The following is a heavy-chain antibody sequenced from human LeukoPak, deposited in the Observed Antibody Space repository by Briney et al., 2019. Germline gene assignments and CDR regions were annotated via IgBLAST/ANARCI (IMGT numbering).Heavy chain of an antibody. CDR3: ARGVGSGWSGSPYYYGMDV. J-gene: IGHJ6*02. Sequence: SETLSLTCTVSGGSISSRGFFWGWIRQPPGKGPEWIGSVYYDGVTYYNTSLKSRVTISVDTSKNHFSLNLRSVTAADTAVYYCARGVGSGWSGSPYYYGMDVWGQGTTVTVSS. CDR1: GGSISSRGFF. D-gene: IGHD6-19*01. CDR2: VYYDGVT. V-gene: IGHV4-39*01.